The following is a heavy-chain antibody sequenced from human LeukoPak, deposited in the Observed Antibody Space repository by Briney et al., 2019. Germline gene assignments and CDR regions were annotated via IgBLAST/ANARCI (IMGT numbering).Heavy chain of an antibody. CDR1: GFTSSSYG. D-gene: IGHD3-3*01. V-gene: IGHV3-30*02. Sequence: GGSLRLSCAASGFTSSSYGMHWVRQAPGKGLEWVAFMRYDGSNKYYADSVKGRFTISRDNSKNTLYLQMNSLRAEDTAVYYCAKCEKDFWSGYSTPDFDYWGPGNLVTVSS. CDR2: MRYDGSNK. CDR3: AKCEKDFWSGYSTPDFDY. J-gene: IGHJ4*02.